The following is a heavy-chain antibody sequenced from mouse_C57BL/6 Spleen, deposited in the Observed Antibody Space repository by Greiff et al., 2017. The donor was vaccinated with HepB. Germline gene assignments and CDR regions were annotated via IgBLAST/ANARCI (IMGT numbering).Heavy chain of an antibody. J-gene: IGHJ3*01. CDR1: GYTFTSYW. Sequence: QVQLQQSGTELVKPGASVKLSCKASGYTFTSYWMHWVKQRPGQSLEWIGNINPSNGGTNYNEKFKSKATLTVDKSSSTAYMQLSSLTSEDSAVYYCARDYGSSPWFAYWGQGTLVTVSA. CDR2: INPSNGGT. D-gene: IGHD1-1*01. CDR3: ARDYGSSPWFAY. V-gene: IGHV1-53*01.